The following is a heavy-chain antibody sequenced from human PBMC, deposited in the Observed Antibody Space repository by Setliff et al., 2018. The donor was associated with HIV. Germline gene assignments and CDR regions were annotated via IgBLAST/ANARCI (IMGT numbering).Heavy chain of an antibody. CDR2: FFHTGGI. CDR1: SVSVSPDSYN. J-gene: IGHJ5*02. Sequence: PSETLSLTCTAPSVSVSPDSYNWNWIRQTPGKGLEWIGTFFHTGGITYNPSLRGRVTMSADTAESLLSLRLILVTAADTGVYYCGRGWFDPWGQGTQVTVSS. D-gene: IGHD3-10*01. CDR3: GRGWFDP. V-gene: IGHV4-61*01.